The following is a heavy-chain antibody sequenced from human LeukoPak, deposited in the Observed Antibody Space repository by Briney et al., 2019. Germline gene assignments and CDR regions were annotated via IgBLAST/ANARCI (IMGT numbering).Heavy chain of an antibody. Sequence: GGSLRLSCAASGFTFSSYWMSWVRQAPGKGLEWVANIKQDGGETFYVDSVKDRLTISRDNAKNSLYLQMKSLRAEDTAVYYCAELGITMIGGVWGKGTTVTISS. J-gene: IGHJ6*04. CDR3: AELGITMIGGV. CDR2: IKQDGGET. D-gene: IGHD3-10*02. V-gene: IGHV3-7*01. CDR1: GFTFSSYW.